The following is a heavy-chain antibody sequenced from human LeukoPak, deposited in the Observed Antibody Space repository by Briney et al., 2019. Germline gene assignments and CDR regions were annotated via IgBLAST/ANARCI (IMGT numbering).Heavy chain of an antibody. Sequence: GASVKVSCKAPGYTFTGYYMHWVRQAPGQGLEWMGWINPNSGGTNYAQKFQGRVTMTRDTSISTAYMELSRLRSDDTAVYYCARDQGSWYNFDYYYYMDVWGKGTTVTVSS. CDR2: INPNSGGT. CDR3: ARDQGSWYNFDYYYYMDV. J-gene: IGHJ6*03. V-gene: IGHV1-2*02. D-gene: IGHD6-13*01. CDR1: GYTFTGYY.